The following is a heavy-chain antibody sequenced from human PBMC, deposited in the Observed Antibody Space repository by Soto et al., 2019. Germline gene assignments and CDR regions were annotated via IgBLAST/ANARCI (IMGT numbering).Heavy chain of an antibody. CDR2: IWYDGSNK. CDR1: GFTFSSYG. Sequence: GGSLRLSCAASGFTFSSYGMHWVRQAPGKGLEWVAVIWYDGSNKYYADSVKGRFTISRDNSKNTLYLQMNSLGAEDTAVYYCARDRYFDWSFDYWGQGTLVTVSS. J-gene: IGHJ4*02. CDR3: ARDRYFDWSFDY. D-gene: IGHD3-9*01. V-gene: IGHV3-33*01.